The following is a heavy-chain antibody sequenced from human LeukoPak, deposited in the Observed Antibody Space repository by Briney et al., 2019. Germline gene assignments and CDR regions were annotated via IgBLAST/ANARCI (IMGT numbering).Heavy chain of an antibody. V-gene: IGHV4-39*01. CDR1: GGSISSSGYF. Sequence: SETPSLTCTVSGGSISSSGYFWGWIRQPPGKGLEWIGTIYYSGNTYYNPSLKSRVTISVDTSKNQFSLKLSSVTAADTAVYYCARHVTIFGAPNWFDPWGQGTLVTVSS. J-gene: IGHJ5*02. CDR3: ARHVTIFGAPNWFDP. D-gene: IGHD3-3*01. CDR2: IYYSGNT.